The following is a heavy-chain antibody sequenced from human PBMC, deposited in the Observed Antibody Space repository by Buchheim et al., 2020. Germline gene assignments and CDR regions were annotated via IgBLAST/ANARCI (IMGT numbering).Heavy chain of an antibody. CDR1: GFTFSTYN. V-gene: IGHV3-48*01. CDR3: ARIQDYYYGMDV. Sequence: EVQLVESGGGLVQPGGSLRLSCAASGFTFSTYNMNWVRQAPGKGLEWVSYITTSSSTIYYADSVKGRFTISRDNAKNSLYLQMSSLRAEDTAVYYCARIQDYYYGMDVWGQGTT. J-gene: IGHJ6*02. CDR2: ITTSSSTI.